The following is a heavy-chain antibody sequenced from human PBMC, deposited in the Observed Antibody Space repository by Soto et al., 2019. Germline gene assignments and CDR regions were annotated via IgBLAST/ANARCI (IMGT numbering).Heavy chain of an antibody. CDR1: GFTFSSYW. Sequence: GGSLRLSCAASGFTFSSYWMHWVRQAPGKGLVWVSRINSDGSSTSYADSVKGRFTISRDNAKNTLYLQMNSLRAEDTAVYYCARGHYDFWSGYSLYYYYYGMDVWRQGTTVTVSS. D-gene: IGHD3-3*01. J-gene: IGHJ6*02. V-gene: IGHV3-74*01. CDR3: ARGHYDFWSGYSLYYYYYGMDV. CDR2: INSDGSST.